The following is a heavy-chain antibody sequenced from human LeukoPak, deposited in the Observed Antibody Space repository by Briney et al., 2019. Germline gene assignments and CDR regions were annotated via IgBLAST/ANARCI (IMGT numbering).Heavy chain of an antibody. Sequence: SETLSLTCAVSGGSISSSNWWSWVRQPPGKGLEWIGEIYHSGSTNYNPSLKSRVTISVDKSKNQFSLKLSSVTAADTAVYYCARSPITMVRGVISPFDYWGQGTLVTVSS. CDR1: GGSISSSNW. CDR2: IYHSGST. J-gene: IGHJ4*02. CDR3: ARSPITMVRGVISPFDY. V-gene: IGHV4-4*02. D-gene: IGHD3-10*01.